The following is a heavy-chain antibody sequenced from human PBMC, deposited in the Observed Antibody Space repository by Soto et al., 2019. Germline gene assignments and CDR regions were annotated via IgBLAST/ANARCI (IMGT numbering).Heavy chain of an antibody. CDR2: IIPILGIA. J-gene: IGHJ3*02. CDR1: GGTFSSYT. CDR3: ARPLRRVDAFDI. V-gene: IGHV1-69*02. Sequence: QVQLVQSGAEVKKPGSSVKVSCKASGGTFSSYTISWVRQAPGQGLEWMGRIIPILGIANYAQKFQGRVTITADKSTSTAYMELSSLRSEDTAVYCCARPLRRVDAFDIWGQGTMVTVSS. D-gene: IGHD5-12*01.